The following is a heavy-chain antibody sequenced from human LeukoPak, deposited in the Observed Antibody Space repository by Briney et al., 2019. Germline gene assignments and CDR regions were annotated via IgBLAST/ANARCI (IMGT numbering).Heavy chain of an antibody. J-gene: IGHJ4*02. CDR1: GFTFSSYA. D-gene: IGHD2-2*02. CDR2: ISGSGGST. CDR3: AKVNQDIVVVPAAIDY. V-gene: IGHV3-23*01. Sequence: PGGSLRLSCAASGFTFSSYAMSWVRQAPGKGLEWVSAISGSGGSTYYADSVKGRFTISRDNSKNTLYLQMNSLRAEGTAVYYCAKVNQDIVVVPAAIDYWGQGTLVPVSS.